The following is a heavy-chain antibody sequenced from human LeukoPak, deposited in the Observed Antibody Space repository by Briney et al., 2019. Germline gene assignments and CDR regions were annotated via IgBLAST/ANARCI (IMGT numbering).Heavy chain of an antibody. Sequence: ASVKVSCKPSGYTFTSYDINWVRHATGQGLEWMGWMNPNSANIGYAQKFQGRVTMTRNTSISTAYMEVSSLRSEDTAVYYCARRYSTSVSGMDVWGQGTTVTVSS. CDR2: MNPNSANI. CDR1: GYTFTSYD. D-gene: IGHD6-13*01. CDR3: ARRYSTSVSGMDV. V-gene: IGHV1-8*01. J-gene: IGHJ6*02.